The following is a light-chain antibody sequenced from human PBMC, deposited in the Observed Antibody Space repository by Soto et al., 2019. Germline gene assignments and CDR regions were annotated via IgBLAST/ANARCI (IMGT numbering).Light chain of an antibody. J-gene: IGLJ3*02. Sequence: QSVLTQPPSASGTPGQRVTISCSGSRSNIETNDVYWYQQLPGTAPKLLIYMSTRRPSGVPDRFSGSKSGASASLVIGGLRSEDELDYYCAAWDHSLNIWVFGGGTQLTVL. V-gene: IGLV1-47*01. CDR3: AAWDHSLNIWV. CDR1: RSNIETND. CDR2: MST.